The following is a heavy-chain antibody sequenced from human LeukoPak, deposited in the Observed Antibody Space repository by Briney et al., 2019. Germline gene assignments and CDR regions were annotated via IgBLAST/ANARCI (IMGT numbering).Heavy chain of an antibody. J-gene: IGHJ6*03. V-gene: IGHV3-30*02. CDR2: IRYDGSNK. D-gene: IGHD3-22*01. Sequence: PGGSLRLSCAPSVFTFGSYGMHWVREAPGKGLEWVAFIRYDGSNKYYADSVKGRFTIYRDNSKNTLSLQMHSLKPKDTAVYYCAKASIIMIVVVCDYYMDVWGKGTTVTVSS. CDR1: VFTFGSYG. CDR3: AKASIIMIVVVCDYYMDV.